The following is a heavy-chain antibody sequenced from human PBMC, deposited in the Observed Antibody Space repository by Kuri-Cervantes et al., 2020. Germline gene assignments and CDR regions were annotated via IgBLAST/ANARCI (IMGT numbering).Heavy chain of an antibody. D-gene: IGHD5-12*01. CDR1: GFTFSDAW. CDR3: AKSLSSYSGYDLFDY. J-gene: IGHJ4*02. Sequence: GGSLRLSCAASGFTFSDAWMSWVRQAPGKGLEWVGRIKSKTDGGTTDYAAPVKGRFTLSRDDSKNTLYLQMNSLRAEDTAVYYCAKSLSSYSGYDLFDYWGQGTLVTVSS. V-gene: IGHV3-15*01. CDR2: IKSKTDGGTT.